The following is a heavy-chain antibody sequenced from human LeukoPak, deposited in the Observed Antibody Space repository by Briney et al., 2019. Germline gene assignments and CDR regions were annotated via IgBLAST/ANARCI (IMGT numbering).Heavy chain of an antibody. D-gene: IGHD3-3*01. CDR3: ARGGFTTQAGLDP. CDR1: GYSFTSNG. V-gene: IGHV1-18*01. J-gene: IGHJ5*02. CDR2: ISGYNGNT. Sequence: ASVKVSCKASGYSFTSNGISWVRQAPGQGLEWMGWISGYNGNTNYVRKFQGRVTMTTDTSTSTAYMELRSLRSDDTAVYYCARGGFTTQAGLDPWGQGTLVTVPS.